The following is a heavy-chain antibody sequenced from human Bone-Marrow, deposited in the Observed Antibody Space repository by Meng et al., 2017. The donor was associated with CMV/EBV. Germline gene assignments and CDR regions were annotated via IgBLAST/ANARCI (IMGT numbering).Heavy chain of an antibody. V-gene: IGHV3-21*01. CDR2: ISSSSSYI. CDR1: GFTLSSYD. CDR3: ASGWGENWGLYYYYYGMDV. J-gene: IGHJ6*02. D-gene: IGHD7-27*01. Sequence: GESLKISCVASGFTLSSYDMNWVRQAPGKGLEWVSSISSSSSYIYYADSVKGRFTISRDNAKNSLYLQMNSLRAEDTAVYYCASGWGENWGLYYYYYGMDVWGQGTTVTVSS.